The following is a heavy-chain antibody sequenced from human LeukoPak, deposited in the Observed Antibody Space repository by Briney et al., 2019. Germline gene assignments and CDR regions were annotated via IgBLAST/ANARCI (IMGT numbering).Heavy chain of an antibody. CDR2: IIPILGIA. D-gene: IGHD2-15*01. CDR3: ARGDGYCSGGSCGY. CDR1: GGTFSSYA. J-gene: IGHJ4*02. Sequence: VASVKVSCKASGGTFSSYAISWVRQAPGQGLEWMGRIIPILGIANCAQKFQGRVTITADKSTSTAYMELSSLRSEDTAVYYCARGDGYCSGGSCGYWGQGTLVTVSS. V-gene: IGHV1-69*04.